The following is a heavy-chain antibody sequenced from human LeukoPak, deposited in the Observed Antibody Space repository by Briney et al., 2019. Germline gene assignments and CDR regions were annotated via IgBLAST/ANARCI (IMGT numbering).Heavy chain of an antibody. J-gene: IGHJ3*02. Sequence: ASVKVSCKVSGDTFTSYDINWVRQATGQGLEWMGWMNPNSGNTGYAQKFQGRVTITRNTSISTAYMELSSLRSEDTAVYYCARNSGSSTNAFDIWGQGTMVTVSS. CDR1: GDTFTSYD. CDR2: MNPNSGNT. D-gene: IGHD1-26*01. CDR3: ARNSGSSTNAFDI. V-gene: IGHV1-8*03.